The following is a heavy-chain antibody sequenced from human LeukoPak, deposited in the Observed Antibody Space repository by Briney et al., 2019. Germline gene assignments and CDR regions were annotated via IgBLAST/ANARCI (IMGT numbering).Heavy chain of an antibody. CDR1: GGSFSGYY. CDR3: ARSQLSVVTLYFDY. CDR2: INHSGST. J-gene: IGHJ4*02. Sequence: SETLSLTCAVYGGSFSGYYWSWIRQPPGKGLEWIGEINHSGSTNYNPSLKGRVTISVDTSKNQFSLKLSSVTAADTAVYYCARSQLSVVTLYFDYWGQGTLVTVSS. D-gene: IGHD3-22*01. V-gene: IGHV4-34*01.